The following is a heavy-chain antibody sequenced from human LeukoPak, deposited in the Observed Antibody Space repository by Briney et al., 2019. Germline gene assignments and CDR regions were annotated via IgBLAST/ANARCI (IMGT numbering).Heavy chain of an antibody. D-gene: IGHD3-3*01. CDR3: ASEVAIFGVVIIERWFDP. V-gene: IGHV4-31*03. CDR2: IYYSGST. Sequence: SETLSLTCTVSGGSISSGGYYWSWIRQHPGKGLEWIGYIYYSGSTYYNPSLKSRVTISVDTSKNQFSLKLSSVTAADTAVYYCASEVAIFGVVIIERWFDPWGQGTLVTVSS. J-gene: IGHJ5*02. CDR1: GGSISSGGYY.